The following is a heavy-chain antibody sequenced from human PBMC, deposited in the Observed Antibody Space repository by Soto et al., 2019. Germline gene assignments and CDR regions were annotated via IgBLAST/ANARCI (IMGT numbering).Heavy chain of an antibody. Sequence: SETLSLTCTVSGGSISSYYWSWIRQPPGKGLEWIGYISYSGSTSYNPSLKSRVTMSVDTSKNQFSLKLSSVTAADTAVYYCARVSVGGYYYYYLDVWGKGTTVTVSS. CDR2: ISYSGST. CDR3: ARVSVGGYYYYYLDV. D-gene: IGHD2-15*01. V-gene: IGHV4-59*01. CDR1: GGSISSYY. J-gene: IGHJ6*03.